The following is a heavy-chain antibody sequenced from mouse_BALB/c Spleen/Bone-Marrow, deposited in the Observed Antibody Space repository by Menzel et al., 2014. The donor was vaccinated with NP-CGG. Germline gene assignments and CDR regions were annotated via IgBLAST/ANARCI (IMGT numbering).Heavy chain of an antibody. V-gene: IGHV5-12-2*01. CDR2: ISNGGGST. D-gene: IGHD3-1*01. CDR1: GFTFSSYT. Sequence: EVQLVESGGGLVQPGGSLKLSCAASGFTFSSYTLSWVRQTPEKRLEWVAYISNGGGSTYYPDTVKGRFTISRDNAKNTLYLQMSSLKSEDTAMYYCARQLGLRWAMDYWGQGTSVTVSS. J-gene: IGHJ4*01. CDR3: ARQLGLRWAMDY.